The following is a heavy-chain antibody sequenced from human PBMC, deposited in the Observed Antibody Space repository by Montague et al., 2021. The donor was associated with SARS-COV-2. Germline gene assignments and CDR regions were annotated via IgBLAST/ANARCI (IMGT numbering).Heavy chain of an antibody. CDR3: ARGRQHINMVVVVVTGGEYYFDF. J-gene: IGHJ4*02. CDR1: DESFSDYS. D-gene: IGHD3-22*01. Sequence: SETLSLTCAVYDESFSDYSWTWIRQPPGRGLEWIGEINHRGSTNYNPSLKSRVTISVGTSKNQFSLKMTSVTAADTAVYYCARGRQHINMVVVVVTGGEYYFDFWGQGTLVAVSS. CDR2: INHRGST. V-gene: IGHV4-34*01.